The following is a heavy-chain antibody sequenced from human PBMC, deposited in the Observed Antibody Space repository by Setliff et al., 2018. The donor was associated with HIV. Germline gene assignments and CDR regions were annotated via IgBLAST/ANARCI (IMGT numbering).Heavy chain of an antibody. CDR1: GGSISRYY. J-gene: IGHJ4*02. D-gene: IGHD3-3*01. V-gene: IGHV4-59*08. CDR3: IRGRSITIFGVAYFDF. CDR2: IYYSGST. Sequence: SETLSLTCTVSGGSISRYYWSWIRQPPGKGLEWIGYIYYSGSTNYNPSLKSQVTISVDTSKNQFSLKLSSVTAADTAVYYCIRGRSITIFGVAYFDFWGQGTQVTVSS.